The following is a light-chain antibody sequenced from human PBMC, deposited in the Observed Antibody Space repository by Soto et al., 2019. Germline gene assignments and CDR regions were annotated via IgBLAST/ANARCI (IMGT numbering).Light chain of an antibody. V-gene: IGLV2-8*01. J-gene: IGLJ1*01. CDR3: SSFEGTNSFV. CDR2: EVS. Sequence: QSVLTQPPSASGSPGQSVTIPCTGTYSDIGGYNYVSWYQQRPGEAPKLIIYEVSKRPSGVPDRIFGSKSGNTASLTVSGLQADDEANYYCSSFEGTNSFVFGTGTKLTVL. CDR1: YSDIGGYNY.